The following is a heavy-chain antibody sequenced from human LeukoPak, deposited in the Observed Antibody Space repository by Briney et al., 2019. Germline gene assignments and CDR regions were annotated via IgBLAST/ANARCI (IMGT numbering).Heavy chain of an antibody. D-gene: IGHD3-16*02. CDR1: GFTFSSYA. CDR2: ISYDGSNK. Sequence: GGSLRLSCAASGFTFSSYAMHWVRQAPGKGLEWVAVISYDGSNKYYADSVKGRFTISRVNSKNTLYLQMNSLRAEDTAVYYCARDYRAEAFDIWGQGTMVTVSS. CDR3: ARDYRAEAFDI. J-gene: IGHJ3*02. V-gene: IGHV3-30*04.